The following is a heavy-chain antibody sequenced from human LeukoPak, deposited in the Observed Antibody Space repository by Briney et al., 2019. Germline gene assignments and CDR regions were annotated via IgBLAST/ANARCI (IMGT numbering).Heavy chain of an antibody. CDR1: GFTFSNYW. Sequence: GGSLRLSCAASGFTFSNYWMHWVRQAPGKGLVWVSRINGYGRSTTYADSVKGRFTISRDNAKNTLYLQMNSLRVEDTAVYYCARDCSSSDCYGHDAFDIWGQGTMVTVSS. D-gene: IGHD2-2*01. V-gene: IGHV3-74*01. CDR2: INGYGRST. J-gene: IGHJ3*02. CDR3: ARDCSSSDCYGHDAFDI.